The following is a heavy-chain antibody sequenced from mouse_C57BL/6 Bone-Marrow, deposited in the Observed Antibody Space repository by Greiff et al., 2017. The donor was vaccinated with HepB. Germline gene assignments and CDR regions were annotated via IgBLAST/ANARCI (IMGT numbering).Heavy chain of an antibody. CDR2: IRLKSDNYAT. CDR1: GFTFSNYW. J-gene: IGHJ3*01. CDR3: TRGYGSSYAWFAY. D-gene: IGHD1-1*01. V-gene: IGHV6-3*01. Sequence: QSGGGLVQPGGSMKLSCVASGFTFSNYWMNWVRQSPEKGLEWVAQIRLKSDNYATHYAESVKGRFTISRDDSKSSVYLQMNNLRAEDTGIYYCTRGYGSSYAWFAYWGQGTLVTVSA.